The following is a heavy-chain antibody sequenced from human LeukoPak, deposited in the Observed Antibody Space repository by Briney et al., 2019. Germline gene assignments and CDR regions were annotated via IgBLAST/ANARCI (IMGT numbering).Heavy chain of an antibody. CDR3: AKALVYYDFWSGEVWFFDY. CDR1: GFTFSSNA. D-gene: IGHD3-3*01. Sequence: GGSLRLSCAASGFTFSSNAMSWVRQAPGKGLEWVSTISGSGGNTFYADSVKGRFTVSRDNSKNTLYLQMNSRRAEDTAVYYCAKALVYYDFWSGEVWFFDYWGRGTLVTVSS. V-gene: IGHV3-23*01. CDR2: ISGSGGNT. J-gene: IGHJ4*02.